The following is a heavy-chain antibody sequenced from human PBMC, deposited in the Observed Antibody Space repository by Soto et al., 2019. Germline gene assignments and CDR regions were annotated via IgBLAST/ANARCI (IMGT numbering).Heavy chain of an antibody. J-gene: IGHJ6*02. D-gene: IGHD3-10*01. V-gene: IGHV1-69*06. Sequence: QVQLVQSGAEVKKPGSSVKVSCKASGGTFSSYAISWVRQAPGQGLEWMGGIIPIFGTANYAQKFQGRVTITADKSTSTAYMGLSSLRSEDTAVYYCARGGPVTYYYGSGSTLYYYGMDVWGQGTTVTVSS. CDR1: GGTFSSYA. CDR2: IIPIFGTA. CDR3: ARGGPVTYYYGSGSTLYYYGMDV.